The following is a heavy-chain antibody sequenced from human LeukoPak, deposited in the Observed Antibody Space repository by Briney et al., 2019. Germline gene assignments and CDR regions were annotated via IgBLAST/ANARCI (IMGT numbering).Heavy chain of an antibody. D-gene: IGHD3-22*01. J-gene: IGHJ1*01. CDR3: AKDPEGYYYDSSGYYYALGYFQH. CDR1: GFTFSSYA. Sequence: GGSLRLSCAASGFTFSSYAMSWVRQAPGKGLEWVSAISGSGGSTYYADSVKGRFTISRDNSKNTLYLQMNSLRAEDTAVYYCAKDPEGYYYDSSGYYYALGYFQHWGQGTLVTVSS. CDR2: ISGSGGST. V-gene: IGHV3-23*01.